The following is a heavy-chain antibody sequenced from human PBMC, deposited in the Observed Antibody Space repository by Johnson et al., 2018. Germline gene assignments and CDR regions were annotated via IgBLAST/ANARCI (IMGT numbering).Heavy chain of an antibody. D-gene: IGHD2-2*01. Sequence: VQLVESGGGLVQPGRSLRLSCAASGFTFDDYAMHWVRQAPGKGLEWVSGISWNSGSIGYADSVKGRFTISRDNAKNSLYRQMNSLRAGDTALYYCTGRYCSSTSCYEDAFDIGGQGTMVTVSS. CDR2: ISWNSGSI. CDR1: GFTFDDYA. CDR3: TGRYCSSTSCYEDAFDI. J-gene: IGHJ3*02. V-gene: IGHV3-9*01.